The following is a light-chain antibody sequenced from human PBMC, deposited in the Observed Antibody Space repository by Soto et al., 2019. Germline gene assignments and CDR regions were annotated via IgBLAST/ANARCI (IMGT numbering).Light chain of an antibody. CDR2: GAS. CDR1: QSVSSSY. J-gene: IGKJ1*01. V-gene: IGKV3-20*01. CDR3: QQYNSYPWT. Sequence: EIVLTQSPGTLSLSPWERATLSCRASQSVSSSYLAWYQQKPGQAPRLLIYGASSRATGIPDRFSGSGSGTDFTLTISRLEPEDFATYYCQQYNSYPWTFGQGTKVDIK.